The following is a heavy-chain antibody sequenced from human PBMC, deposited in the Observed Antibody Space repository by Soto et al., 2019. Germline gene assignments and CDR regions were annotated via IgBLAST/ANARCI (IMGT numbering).Heavy chain of an antibody. D-gene: IGHD6-19*01. Sequence: QVQLVQSGGEVRKPGASVKVSCKASGDTITNYGISWVRQAPGQGLEWMGWISFYNGNTKYAQNLQGRVTLTTDTSTSTAYMELRSLRSHDTAVYYCASATSIAVAGKESWGQGTLVTVSS. CDR3: ASATSIAVAGKES. CDR2: ISFYNGNT. CDR1: GDTITNYG. J-gene: IGHJ4*02. V-gene: IGHV1-18*01.